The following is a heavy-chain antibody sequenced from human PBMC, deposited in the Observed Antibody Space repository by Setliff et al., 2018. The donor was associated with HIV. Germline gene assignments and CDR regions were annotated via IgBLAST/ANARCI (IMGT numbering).Heavy chain of an antibody. CDR2: IYYSGST. Sequence: SGDLSLTCTVSDGSFSSDYWTWIRQTPGKGLEWIGYIYYSGSTKYNPSLTSRVTISVDTSKNHFSLKLTSVTAADTAVYYCARAEMATIVAFDIWGQGTMVTVSS. J-gene: IGHJ3*02. D-gene: IGHD5-12*01. CDR3: ARAEMATIVAFDI. V-gene: IGHV4-59*01. CDR1: DGSFSSDY.